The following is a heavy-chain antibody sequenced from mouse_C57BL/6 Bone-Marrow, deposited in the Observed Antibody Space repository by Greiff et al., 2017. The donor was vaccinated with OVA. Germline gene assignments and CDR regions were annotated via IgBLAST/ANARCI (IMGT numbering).Heavy chain of an antibody. CDR3: ARGNTTIYAMDY. CDR1: GYTFTSYW. CDR2: IYPGSGST. Sequence: VQLQQSGAELVKPGASVKMSCKASGYTFTSYWITWVKQRPGQGLEWIGDIYPGSGSTNYNEKFKSKATLTVDTSSSTAYMQLSSLTSEDSAVYYCARGNTTIYAMDYWGQGTSVTVSS. V-gene: IGHV1-55*01. D-gene: IGHD1-1*01. J-gene: IGHJ4*01.